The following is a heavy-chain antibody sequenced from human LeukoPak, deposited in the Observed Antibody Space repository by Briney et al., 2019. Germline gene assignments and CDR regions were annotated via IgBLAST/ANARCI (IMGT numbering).Heavy chain of an antibody. V-gene: IGHV3-23*01. Sequence: GGSLRLSCAASGFTFSNYATSWVRQAPGKGLEWVSVISASGGSTYYADSVKGRFSISRDNSKNTLSLEMNSLRAEDTAVYYCASWRYFDWLGTQGYFDFWGQGTVVTVSS. CDR2: ISASGGST. CDR3: ASWRYFDWLGTQGYFDF. D-gene: IGHD3-9*01. J-gene: IGHJ4*02. CDR1: GFTFSNYA.